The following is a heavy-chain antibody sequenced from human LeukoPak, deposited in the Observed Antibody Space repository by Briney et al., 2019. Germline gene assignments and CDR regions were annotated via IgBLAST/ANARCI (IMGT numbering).Heavy chain of an antibody. CDR2: INPNSGGT. CDR3: ARDPRYSGRGWDY. CDR1: GYTFTGYY. V-gene: IGHV1-2*02. Sequence: ASVKVSCKASGYTFTGYYMHWVRQAPGQGLEWMGWINPNSGGTNYAQKFQGRVTMTRGTSISTAYMELSRLRSDDTAVYYCARDPRYSGRGWDYWGQGTLVTVSS. J-gene: IGHJ4*02. D-gene: IGHD1-26*01.